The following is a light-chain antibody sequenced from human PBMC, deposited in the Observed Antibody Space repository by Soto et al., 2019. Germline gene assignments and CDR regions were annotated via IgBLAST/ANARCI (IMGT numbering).Light chain of an antibody. Sequence: EVVLTQSPATLSVSPGEGVTISWRASQSVGTTLAWYQQKPGQAPRLLIYGAFTRVTGIPARFSGSGSGTECTLTISSLQAEDFAVYSCQEYSNWPEYTFAQGTKLEI. J-gene: IGKJ2*01. CDR2: GAF. V-gene: IGKV3-15*01. CDR1: QSVGTT. CDR3: QEYSNWPEYT.